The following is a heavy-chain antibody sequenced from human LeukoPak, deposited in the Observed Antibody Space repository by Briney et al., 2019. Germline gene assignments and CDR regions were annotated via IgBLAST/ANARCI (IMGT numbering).Heavy chain of an antibody. Sequence: SETLSLTCTVSGDSVSNYYWSWFRQPPGKRLEWIGHIYYIGSTNYNPSLKSRVSISVDTSKNQFSLRLNSVTAADTAVYYCARDHGGYYFDYWGQGTLVTVSS. CDR1: GDSVSNYY. D-gene: IGHD3-16*01. CDR3: ARDHGGYYFDY. J-gene: IGHJ4*02. V-gene: IGHV4-59*02. CDR2: IYYIGST.